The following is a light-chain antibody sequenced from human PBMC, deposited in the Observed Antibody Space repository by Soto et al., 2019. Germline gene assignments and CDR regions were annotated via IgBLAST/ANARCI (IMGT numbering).Light chain of an antibody. CDR2: GAS. CDR3: QQYNNWPPYT. CDR1: RSVSSN. V-gene: IGKV3-15*01. J-gene: IGKJ2*01. Sequence: EIVMTQSPATLSVSPGERATLSCRASRSVSSNLAWYQQKPGQAPRLLMYGASTRATDIPARFSGSGSGTEFTLTISSLQSEDFAVYYCQQYNNWPPYTFGHGTKVDIK.